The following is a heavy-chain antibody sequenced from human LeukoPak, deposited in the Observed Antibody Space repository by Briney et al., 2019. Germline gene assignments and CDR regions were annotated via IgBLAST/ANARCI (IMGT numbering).Heavy chain of an antibody. CDR1: GFTFSNSE. J-gene: IGHJ4*02. D-gene: IGHD6-6*01. CDR3: ARGWQLGN. CDR2: ISTSGSSR. Sequence: GRSLRLSCAASGFTFSNSEMSWVRQAPGKGLEWVSYISTSGSSRFYADSVKGRFTVSRDNAKNSLYLQMNSLRAEDTAVYYCARGWQLGNWGQGTLVTVSS. V-gene: IGHV3-48*03.